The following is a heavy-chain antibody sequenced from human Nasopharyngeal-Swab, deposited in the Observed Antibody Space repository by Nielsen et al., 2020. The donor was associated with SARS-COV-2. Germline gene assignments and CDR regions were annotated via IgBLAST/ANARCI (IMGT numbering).Heavy chain of an antibody. CDR2: ISHNSGT. V-gene: IGHV4-59*11. CDR3: AKEGATGWFDP. J-gene: IGHJ5*02. CDR1: GVSITSQY. Sequence: GSLRLSCTVSGVSITSQYWRWIRQPPGKGLEWIAYISHNSGTSYNPSLKSRVTMFMDTSKNQFSLRLRSVTAADTAVYYCAKEGATGWFDPWGQGTLVTVSS.